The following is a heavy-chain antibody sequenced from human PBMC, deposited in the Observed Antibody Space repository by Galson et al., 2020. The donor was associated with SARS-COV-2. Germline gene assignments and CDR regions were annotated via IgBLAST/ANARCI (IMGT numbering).Heavy chain of an antibody. D-gene: IGHD4-17*01. J-gene: IGHJ6*02. CDR2: ISYSGSA. CDR1: DGPMSSYY. V-gene: IGHV4-59*01. Sequence: ETSETLSLTCSVSDGPMSSYYWSWIRQPPGKGLEWLGYISYSGSANYNPSLRSRVTISVDLSKNQFSLKVTSVTAADTAVYYCARDPAPLYGDNYYYCMDVWGRGTTVTVSS. CDR3: ARDPAPLYGDNYYYCMDV.